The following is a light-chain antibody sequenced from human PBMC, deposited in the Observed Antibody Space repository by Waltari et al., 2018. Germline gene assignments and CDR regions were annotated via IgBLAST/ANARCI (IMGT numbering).Light chain of an antibody. CDR2: DVS. J-gene: IGKJ3*01. CDR3: HQSFTAPRT. V-gene: IGKV1-39*01. CDR1: QTINNY. Sequence: DIQLTQSPSSVSASIGDSVTITCRSSQTINNYLNWYHHKPGRGPKLLLSDVSNLENGVPSRCSGSCYGAEFTFIITSLQPEDVGTYYCHQSFTAPRTFGPGARVEIK.